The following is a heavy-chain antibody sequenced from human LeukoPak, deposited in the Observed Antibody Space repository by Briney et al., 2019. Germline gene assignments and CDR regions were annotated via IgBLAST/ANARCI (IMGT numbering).Heavy chain of an antibody. CDR2: IYDIRNT. V-gene: IGHV4-61*08. J-gene: IGHJ4*02. CDR3: ARTQSQSGSYRYYFAY. CDR1: GGSVGRGGYY. Sequence: SETLSLTCTVSGGSVGRGGYYWSWIRQPPGGGLEWIGDIYDIRNTNYNPSLKSRVTMSLDPSKNQFSLKLTSVTAADTAVYYCARTQSQSGSYRYYFAYWGQGTLVTVSS. D-gene: IGHD1-26*01.